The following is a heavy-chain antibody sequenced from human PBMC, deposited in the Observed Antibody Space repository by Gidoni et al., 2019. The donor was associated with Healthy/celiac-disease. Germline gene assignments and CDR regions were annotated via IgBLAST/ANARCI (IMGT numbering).Heavy chain of an antibody. Sequence: QVQPVESGGGVVQPGRFLSLSCVASGFIFRSYAMHWVRQAPGKGLEWVAVIAYDGSNKYYADNVKGRFTISRDNSKNTLYLQMNSLRAEDTAVYYCARDGWYGDYYYGMDVWGQGTTVTVSS. CDR2: IAYDGSNK. D-gene: IGHD6-19*01. J-gene: IGHJ6*02. CDR3: ARDGWYGDYYYGMDV. V-gene: IGHV3-30-3*01. CDR1: GFIFRSYA.